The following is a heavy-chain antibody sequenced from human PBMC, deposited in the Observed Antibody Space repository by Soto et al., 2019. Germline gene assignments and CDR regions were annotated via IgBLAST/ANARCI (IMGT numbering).Heavy chain of an antibody. CDR2: ISGSGST. V-gene: IGHV3-53*01. D-gene: IGHD1-1*01. J-gene: IGHJ4*02. CDR1: GFTVGSYY. CDR3: ARATTNWNDPVGYFDY. Sequence: SGGSLRLSCAVSGFTVGSYYMNWVRQAPGKGLEWVSLISGSGSTSFADSVKGRFTISRDNSRNTLYLQMNSLRAEDTAVYYCARATTNWNDPVGYFDYWGQGALVTVSS.